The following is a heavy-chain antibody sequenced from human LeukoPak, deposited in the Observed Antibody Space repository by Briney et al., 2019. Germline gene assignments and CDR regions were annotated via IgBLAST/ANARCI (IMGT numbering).Heavy chain of an antibody. D-gene: IGHD6-13*01. Sequence: ASVKVSCKASGGTFSSYAISWVRQAPGQGLEWMGGIIPIFGTANYAQKFQGRVTITADGSTSTAYMELSSLRSEDTAVYYCGIAAASEDFDYWGQGTLVTVSS. CDR2: IIPIFGTA. V-gene: IGHV1-69*13. J-gene: IGHJ4*02. CDR1: GGTFSSYA. CDR3: GIAAASEDFDY.